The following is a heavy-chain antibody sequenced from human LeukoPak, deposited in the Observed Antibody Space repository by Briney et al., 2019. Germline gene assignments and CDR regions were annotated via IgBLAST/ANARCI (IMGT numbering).Heavy chain of an antibody. D-gene: IGHD3-22*01. CDR3: AAEAAYYYDSRDAFDV. CDR1: GFTFTSSA. V-gene: IGHV1-58*01. J-gene: IGHJ3*01. Sequence: SVKVSCKASGFTFTSSAVQWVRQARGQRLEWIGWIVVGSGNTNYAQKFQERVTITRDMSTSLVYMEPSSLRSEDTAVYYCAAEAAYYYDSRDAFDVWGQGTMVAVSS. CDR2: IVVGSGNT.